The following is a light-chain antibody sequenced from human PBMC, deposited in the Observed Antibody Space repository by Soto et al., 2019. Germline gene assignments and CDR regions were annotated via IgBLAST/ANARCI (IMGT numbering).Light chain of an antibody. CDR3: QQYNSYSPAT. Sequence: DIQMTQSPSTLFASVGDRVTITCRASQSISSWLAWYQQKPGKAPKLLIYDASSLESGVPSRFSGSGSGTEFTLTISSLQPDDFATYYCQQYNSYSPATFGQGTKVDIK. CDR1: QSISSW. CDR2: DAS. J-gene: IGKJ1*01. V-gene: IGKV1-5*01.